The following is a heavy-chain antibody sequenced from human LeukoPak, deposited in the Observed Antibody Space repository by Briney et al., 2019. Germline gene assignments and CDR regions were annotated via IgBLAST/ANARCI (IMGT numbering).Heavy chain of an antibody. D-gene: IGHD3-10*01. V-gene: IGHV4-4*02. J-gene: IGHJ3*02. CDR3: AVGGVYLRGGAEAFDI. CDR1: GGSISSSNW. CDR2: IYHSGST. Sequence: TSETLSLTCAVSGGSISSSNWWSWVRQPPGKGLEWIGEIYHSGSTNYNPSLKSRVTISVDKSKNQFSLKLSSVTAADTAVYYCAVGGVYLRGGAEAFDIWGQGTMVIVSS.